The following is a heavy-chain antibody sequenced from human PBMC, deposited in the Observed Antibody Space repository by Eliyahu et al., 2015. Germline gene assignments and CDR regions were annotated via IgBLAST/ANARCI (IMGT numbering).Heavy chain of an antibody. CDR2: ISGSGGST. Sequence: GLEWVSAISGSGGSTYYADSVKGRFTISRDNSKNTLYLQMNSLRAEDTAVYYCAKEGPNYDYVWGRGRYFDYWGQGTLVTVSS. D-gene: IGHD3-16*01. V-gene: IGHV3-23*01. CDR3: AKEGPNYDYVWGRGRYFDY. J-gene: IGHJ4*02.